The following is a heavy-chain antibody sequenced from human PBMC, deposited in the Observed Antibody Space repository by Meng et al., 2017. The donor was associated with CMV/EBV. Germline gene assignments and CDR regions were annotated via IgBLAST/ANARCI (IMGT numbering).Heavy chain of an antibody. V-gene: IGHV3-48*03. J-gene: IGHJ4*02. Sequence: GGSLRLSCAASGFTFSSYAMSWVRQAPGKGLEWVSYISSSGSTIYYADSVKGRFTISRDNATNSLYLQMNSLRAEDTAVYYCAINAYVVVPAATDYFDYWGQGTLVTVSS. CDR2: ISSSGSTI. CDR1: GFTFSSYA. CDR3: AINAYVVVPAATDYFDY. D-gene: IGHD2-2*01.